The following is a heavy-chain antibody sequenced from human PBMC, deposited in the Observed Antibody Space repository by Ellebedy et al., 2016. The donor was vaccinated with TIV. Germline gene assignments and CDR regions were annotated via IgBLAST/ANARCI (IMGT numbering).Heavy chain of an antibody. CDR1: GFTFSSHG. CDR3: AKEAWDGDYYFDY. V-gene: IGHV3-33*06. J-gene: IGHJ4*02. Sequence: GESLKISCAASGFTFSSHGMQWVRQAPGKGLEWVAVIWDDGSKKKSADSVKGRFTISRDNSKNTLYLQMNSLRAEDTAVYYCAKEAWDGDYYFDYWGQGILVTVYS. D-gene: IGHD4-17*01. CDR2: IWDDGSKK.